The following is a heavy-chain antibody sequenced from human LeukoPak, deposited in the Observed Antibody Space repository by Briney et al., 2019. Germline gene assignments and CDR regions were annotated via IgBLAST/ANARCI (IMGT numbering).Heavy chain of an antibody. CDR2: IKQDGSEK. Sequence: GGSLRLSCAASGFIFSNYWMIWVRQAPGKGLEWVANIKQDGSEKYYMDSVKGRFTISRGNAEKSLYLQMNSLRAEDTAVYYCARDRLYSNSEHYYYMDVWGKGTTVTVSS. V-gene: IGHV3-7*01. CDR3: ARDRLYSNSEHYYYMDV. CDR1: GFIFSNYW. D-gene: IGHD4-11*01. J-gene: IGHJ6*03.